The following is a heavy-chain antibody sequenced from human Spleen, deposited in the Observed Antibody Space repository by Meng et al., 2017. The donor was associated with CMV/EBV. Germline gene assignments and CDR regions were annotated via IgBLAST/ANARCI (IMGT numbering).Heavy chain of an antibody. CDR1: GGSISSRNHY. CDR3: ARGEATDMVVSLFDY. V-gene: IGHV4-39*07. D-gene: IGHD5-12*01. J-gene: IGHJ4*02. CDR2: IYYSGLT. Sequence: SETLSFTCTVSGGSISSRNHYWGWIRQPTGKGLECIGNIYYSGLTYYNPSLKSRVTISVDKSKNQFSLKLTSVTAADTAIYYCARGEATDMVVSLFDYWGQGTLVTVSS.